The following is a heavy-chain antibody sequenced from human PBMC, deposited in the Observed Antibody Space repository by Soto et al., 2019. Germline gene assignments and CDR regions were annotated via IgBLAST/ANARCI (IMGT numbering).Heavy chain of an antibody. V-gene: IGHV4-30-2*01. J-gene: IGHJ5*02. Sequence: SETLSLTCAVSGGSIGSGGYSWSWIRQPPGRGLEWIGYIYHSGSTYYNPSLKSRVTISVDRSKNQFSLKLSSVTAADTAVYYCARVPDRWGQGTLVTVSS. CDR3: ARVPDR. D-gene: IGHD2-2*01. CDR2: IYHSGST. CDR1: GGSIGSGGYS.